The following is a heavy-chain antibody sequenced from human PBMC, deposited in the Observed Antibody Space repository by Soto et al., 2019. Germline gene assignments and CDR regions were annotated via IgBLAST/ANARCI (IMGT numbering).Heavy chain of an antibody. Sequence: PGGSMRLSCAASGFTFSSYAMSWVRPAPGKGLEWVSAISGSGGSTYYADSVKGRFTISRDNSKNTLYLQMNSLRAEDTAVYYCAKDPSLPSGIAVAGKNSDYWGQGTLVTVSS. J-gene: IGHJ4*02. CDR1: GFTFSSYA. CDR3: AKDPSLPSGIAVAGKNSDY. D-gene: IGHD6-19*01. CDR2: ISGSGGST. V-gene: IGHV3-23*01.